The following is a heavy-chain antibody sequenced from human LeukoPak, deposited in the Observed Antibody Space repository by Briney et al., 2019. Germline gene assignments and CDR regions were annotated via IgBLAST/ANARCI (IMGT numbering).Heavy chain of an antibody. V-gene: IGHV4-59*01. CDR3: ARSGHYGSGSYTFDY. J-gene: IGHJ4*02. CDR2: IYYSGST. CDR1: GGSSSSYY. Sequence: SETLSLTCTVSGGSSSSYYWSWIQQPPGKELEWIGYIYYSGSTNYNPSLKSRVTISVDTSKNQFSLKLSSVTAADTAVYYCARSGHYGSGSYTFDYWGQGTLVTVSS. D-gene: IGHD3-10*01.